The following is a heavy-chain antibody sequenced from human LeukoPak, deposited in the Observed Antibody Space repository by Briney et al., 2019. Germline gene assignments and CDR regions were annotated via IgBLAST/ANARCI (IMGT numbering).Heavy chain of an antibody. Sequence: SETLSLTCTVPGGSISSGGYYWSWIRQHPGKGLEWIGYIYYSGSTYYNPSLKSRVTISVDTSKSQFSLKLSSVTAADTAVYYCARAMSGWDPRNDYFDYWGQGTLVTVSS. CDR2: IYYSGST. CDR1: GGSISSGGYY. V-gene: IGHV4-31*03. D-gene: IGHD1-14*01. CDR3: ARAMSGWDPRNDYFDY. J-gene: IGHJ4*02.